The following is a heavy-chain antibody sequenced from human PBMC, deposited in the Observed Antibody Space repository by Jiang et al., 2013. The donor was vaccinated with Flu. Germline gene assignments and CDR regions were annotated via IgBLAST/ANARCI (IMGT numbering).Heavy chain of an antibody. CDR1: GYTFTGYY. CDR2: INPNSGGT. V-gene: IGHV1-2*02. Sequence: PGASVKVSCKASGYTFTGYYIHWVRRAPGQGLEWLGWINPNSGGTNYPQKFQDRVTVTRDTAVSTAYMELSNLKSDDTGVYYCARPLKFSRGKKNYFYYGMDVWGQGTTVTVSS. D-gene: IGHD6-19*01. CDR3: ARPLKFSRGKKNYFYYGMDV. J-gene: IGHJ6*02.